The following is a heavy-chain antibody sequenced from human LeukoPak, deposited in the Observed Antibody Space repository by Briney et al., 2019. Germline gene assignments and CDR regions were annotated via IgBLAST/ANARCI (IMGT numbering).Heavy chain of an antibody. CDR3: ARAAEWLVLDY. D-gene: IGHD6-19*01. V-gene: IGHV3-53*01. J-gene: IGHJ4*02. CDR2: IYSVGST. CDR1: GFTVSSNY. Sequence: GGSLRLSCAASGFTVSSNYMSWVRQAPGKGLEWVAVIYSVGSTYYADSVKGRFTISRDNSKNTLYLQMNSLRAEDTAVYYCARAAEWLVLDYWGQGTLVTVSS.